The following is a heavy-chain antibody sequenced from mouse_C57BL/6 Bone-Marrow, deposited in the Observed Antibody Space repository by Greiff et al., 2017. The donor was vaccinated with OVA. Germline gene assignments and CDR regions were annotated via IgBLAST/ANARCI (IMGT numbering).Heavy chain of an antibody. CDR2: IYPRSGNT. V-gene: IGHV1-81*01. J-gene: IGHJ2*01. Sequence: QVQLQQSGAELARPGASVKLSCKASGYTFTSYGISWVKQRTGQGLEWIGAIYPRSGNTYYNAKFKGKATLTADTSSSTAYLVLRSLTSEDSADYFGERCSFDYGGQGTTHTVTS. CDR3: ERCSFDY. CDR1: GYTFTSYG.